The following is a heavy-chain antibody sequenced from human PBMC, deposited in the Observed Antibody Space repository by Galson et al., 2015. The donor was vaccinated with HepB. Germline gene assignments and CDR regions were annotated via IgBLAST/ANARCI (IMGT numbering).Heavy chain of an antibody. D-gene: IGHD2-15*01. CDR3: AKFGVDCSGGSCTLGFQH. CDR1: GFTFSSYA. CDR2: ISGSGGST. V-gene: IGHV3-23*01. J-gene: IGHJ1*01. Sequence: SLRLSCAASGFTFSSYAMSWVRQAPGKGLEWVSAISGSGGSTYYADSVKGRFTISRDNSKNTLYLQMNSLRAEDTAVYYCAKFGVDCSGGSCTLGFQHWGQGTLVTVSS.